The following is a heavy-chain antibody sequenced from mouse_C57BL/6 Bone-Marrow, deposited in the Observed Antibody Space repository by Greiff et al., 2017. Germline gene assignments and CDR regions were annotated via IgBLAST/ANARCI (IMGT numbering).Heavy chain of an antibody. Sequence: DVKLQESGAELVRPGASVKLSCTASGFNIKDDYMHWVKQRPEQGLEWLGWIDPENGDTEYASKFQGKATITADTSSNTAYLQLSSLTSEDTAVYYCTTGYYGSSYSYWGQGTTLTVSS. D-gene: IGHD1-1*01. CDR1: GFNIKDDY. CDR3: TTGYYGSSYSY. V-gene: IGHV14-4*01. J-gene: IGHJ2*01. CDR2: IDPENGDT.